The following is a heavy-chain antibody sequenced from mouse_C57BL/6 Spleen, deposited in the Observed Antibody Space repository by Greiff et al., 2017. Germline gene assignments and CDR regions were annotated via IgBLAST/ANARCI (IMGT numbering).Heavy chain of an antibody. J-gene: IGHJ2*01. CDR2: IYPGDGDT. V-gene: IGHV1-82*01. Sequence: QVQLQQSGPELVKPGASVKISCKASGYAFSSSWMNWVKQRPGKGLEWIGRIYPGDGDTNYNGKFKGKATLTADKSSSTAYMQLSSLTSEDSAVYYCARWGQDWDGFDYWGQGTTLTVSS. CDR3: ARWGQDWDGFDY. CDR1: GYAFSSSW. D-gene: IGHD4-1*01.